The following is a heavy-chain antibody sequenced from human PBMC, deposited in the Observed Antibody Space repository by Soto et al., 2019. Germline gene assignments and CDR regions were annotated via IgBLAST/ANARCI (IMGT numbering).Heavy chain of an antibody. J-gene: IGHJ6*04. V-gene: IGHV3-23*01. CDR1: GLTFSSYA. D-gene: IGHD3-3*01. CDR3: ARDNVSVLRFLEWLPLDV. CDR2: INSSGGST. Sequence: GGSLRLSCAASGLTFSSYAMSWVRQAPGKGLEWVSAINSSGGSTYYADSVKGRFTISRDNAKNTLYLQMNSLRAEDTAVYYCARDNVSVLRFLEWLPLDVSGKGSTVIVSS.